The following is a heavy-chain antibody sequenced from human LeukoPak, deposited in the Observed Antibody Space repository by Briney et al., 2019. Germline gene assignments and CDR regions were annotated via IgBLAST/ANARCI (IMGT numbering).Heavy chain of an antibody. CDR2: ISSSSSYI. J-gene: IGHJ3*02. CDR1: GFTFSSYS. CDR3: ARANGGGYALDI. Sequence: GGSLRLSCAASGFTFSSYSMNWVRQAPGKGLEWVSSISSSSSYIYYADSVKGRFTISRDNAKNSLYLQMNSLRAEDTAVYYCARANGGGYALDIWGQGTMVTVSS. D-gene: IGHD7-27*01. V-gene: IGHV3-21*01.